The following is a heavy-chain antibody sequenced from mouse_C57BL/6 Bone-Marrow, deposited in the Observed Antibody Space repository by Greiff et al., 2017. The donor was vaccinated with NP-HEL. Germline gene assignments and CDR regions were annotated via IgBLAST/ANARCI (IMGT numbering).Heavy chain of an antibody. J-gene: IGHJ4*01. CDR2: IDPSDSYT. CDR1: GYTFTSYW. V-gene: IGHV1-69*01. Sequence: VQLQQPGAELVMPGASVKLSCKASGYTFTSYWMHWVKQRPGQGLEWIGEIDPSDSYTNYNQKFKGKSTLTVDKSSSTAYMQLSSLTSEDSAVYYCARSYGNYLYAMDYWGQGTSVTVSS. D-gene: IGHD2-1*01. CDR3: ARSYGNYLYAMDY.